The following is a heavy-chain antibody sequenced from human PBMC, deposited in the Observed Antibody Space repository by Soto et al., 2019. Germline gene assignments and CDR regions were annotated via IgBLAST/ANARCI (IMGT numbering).Heavy chain of an antibody. CDR2: IYYSGST. Sequence: QVQLQESGPGLVKPSETLSLTCTVSGGSISSYYWSWIRQPPGKGLDWIGYIYYSGSTNYNPSLKSRVTISVVTSKNKFSLKLSSVTAADTAVYYCARSYYYDSSGYYFYYYYGMDVWGQGTTVTVSS. V-gene: IGHV4-59*01. CDR1: GGSISSYY. D-gene: IGHD3-22*01. CDR3: ARSYYYDSSGYYFYYYYGMDV. J-gene: IGHJ6*02.